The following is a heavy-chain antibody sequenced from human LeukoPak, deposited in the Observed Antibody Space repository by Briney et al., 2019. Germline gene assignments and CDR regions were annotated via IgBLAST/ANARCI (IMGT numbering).Heavy chain of an antibody. J-gene: IGHJ4*02. CDR1: GGTFSSYA. V-gene: IGHV1-69*13. CDR3: ARDQVPYDSSGYYFY. CDR2: IIPIFGTA. D-gene: IGHD3-22*01. Sequence: SVKVSCKASGGTFSSYAISWVRQAPGQGLEWMGGIIPIFGTANYAQKFQGRVTITADESTSTAYMELSSLRSEDTAVYYCARDQVPYDSSGYYFYWGQGTPVTVSS.